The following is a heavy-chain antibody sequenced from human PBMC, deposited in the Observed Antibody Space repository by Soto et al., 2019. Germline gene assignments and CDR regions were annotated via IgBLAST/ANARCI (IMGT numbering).Heavy chain of an antibody. D-gene: IGHD1-1*01. CDR2: INAGNSNT. J-gene: IGHJ4*02. CDR3: ARDVTGTTSTPFDY. Sequence: ASVKVSCKASGYTFTSYAMHWVRQAPGQRLEWMGWINAGNSNTKYSQKFQGRVTITRDTSASTAYMELSSLRSEDTAVYYCARDVTGTTSTPFDYWGQGNLVTVSS. V-gene: IGHV1-3*01. CDR1: GYTFTSYA.